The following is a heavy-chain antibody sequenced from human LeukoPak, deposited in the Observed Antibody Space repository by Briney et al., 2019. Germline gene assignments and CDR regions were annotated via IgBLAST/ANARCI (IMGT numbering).Heavy chain of an antibody. Sequence: PGGSLRLACAASELIFTSYWMYWVRQAPGKGLEWVASINQDGTDKYFVDSVKGRFTISRDNAKNSLYLQMNSLRAEDTAVYYCARDAPEDSGWSFYYYYYYMDVWGKGTTVTVSS. CDR1: ELIFTSYW. CDR3: ARDAPEDSGWSFYYYYYYMDV. D-gene: IGHD6-19*01. CDR2: INQDGTDK. V-gene: IGHV3-7*01. J-gene: IGHJ6*03.